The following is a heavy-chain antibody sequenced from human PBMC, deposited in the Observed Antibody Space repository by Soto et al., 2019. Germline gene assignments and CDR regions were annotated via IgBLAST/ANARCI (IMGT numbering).Heavy chain of an antibody. Sequence: QVQLVQSGAEVKKPGSSVKVSCKASGGTFSSYAISWVRQAPGQGLEWMGGIIPIFGTANYAQKFQGRVTITGDESTSTAYMELSSLRSDYTAVYYCARDDSTMPTYYYYCMDVWGQGTTVTVSS. D-gene: IGHD2-2*01. V-gene: IGHV1-69*01. CDR2: IIPIFGTA. CDR3: ARDDSTMPTYYYYCMDV. J-gene: IGHJ6*02. CDR1: GGTFSSYA.